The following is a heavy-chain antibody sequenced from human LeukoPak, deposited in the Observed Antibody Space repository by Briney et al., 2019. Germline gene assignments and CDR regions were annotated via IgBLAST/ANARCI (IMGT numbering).Heavy chain of an antibody. CDR2: ISGSGGST. CDR1: GFTFSSYA. CDR3: AKHIVVVVAATDGAFDI. D-gene: IGHD2-15*01. J-gene: IGHJ3*02. Sequence: AGRSLRLSCAASGFTFSSYAMHWVRQAPGKGLEWVSAISGSGGSTYYADSVKGRFTISRDNSKNTLYLQMNSLRAEDTAVYYCAKHIVVVVAATDGAFDIWGQGTMVTVSS. V-gene: IGHV3-23*01.